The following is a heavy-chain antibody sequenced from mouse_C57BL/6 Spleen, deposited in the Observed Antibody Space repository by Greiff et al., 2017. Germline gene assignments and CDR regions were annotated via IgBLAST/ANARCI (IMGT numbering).Heavy chain of an antibody. CDR1: GYAFSSSW. CDR2: LYPGDGDT. Sequence: QVQLQQSGPELVKPGASVKISCKASGYAFSSSWMNWVNQRPGKGLEWIGRLYPGDGDTNYNGKFKGKAALTAYKSSSTADMQLSSLTSEDSAVYFCAFITTVVEGDYWGQGTTLTVSS. CDR3: AFITTVVEGDY. D-gene: IGHD1-1*01. V-gene: IGHV1-82*01. J-gene: IGHJ2*01.